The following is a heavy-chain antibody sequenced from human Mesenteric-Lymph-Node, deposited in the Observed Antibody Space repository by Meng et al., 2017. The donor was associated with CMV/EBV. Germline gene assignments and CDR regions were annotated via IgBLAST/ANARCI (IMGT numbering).Heavy chain of an antibody. CDR3: ARLPPVLRYNYGMDV. V-gene: IGHV3-48*03. Sequence: GESLKISCAASGFTFSSYEMNWVRQAPGKGLEWVSYISTGGSITYYADSVKGRFTISRDNAKNSLYLQVNSLRAEDTAVYYCARLPPVLRYNYGMDVWGQGTTVTVSS. CDR2: ISTGGSIT. CDR1: GFTFSSYE. J-gene: IGHJ6*02.